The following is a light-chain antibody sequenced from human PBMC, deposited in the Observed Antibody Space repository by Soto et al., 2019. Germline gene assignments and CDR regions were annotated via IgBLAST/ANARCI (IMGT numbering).Light chain of an antibody. CDR2: KAS. CDR3: QQYKSYPRT. Sequence: DIQMTQSPSTLSASVGDRVTITCRASQNINNWLAWYQQKPGKAPKLLIYKASTLESGVPSSFSGSGSGTEFTLTISSLQPDDFATYYCQQYKSYPRTFGQGTKVEIK. V-gene: IGKV1-5*03. CDR1: QNINNW. J-gene: IGKJ1*01.